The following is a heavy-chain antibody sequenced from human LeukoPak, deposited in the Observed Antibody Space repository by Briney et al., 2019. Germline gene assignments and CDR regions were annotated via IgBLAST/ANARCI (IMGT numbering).Heavy chain of an antibody. J-gene: IGHJ4*02. Sequence: PSETLSLTCTVSGGSISSYYWSWIRQPAGKGLEWIGRIYTSGSTNYNPSLKSRVTMSVDTSKSQFSLKMNSVTAADTAVYYCATLGGYNSLYFDYWGQGTLVTVSP. V-gene: IGHV4-4*07. D-gene: IGHD3-16*01. CDR1: GGSISSYY. CDR3: ATLGGYNSLYFDY. CDR2: IYTSGST.